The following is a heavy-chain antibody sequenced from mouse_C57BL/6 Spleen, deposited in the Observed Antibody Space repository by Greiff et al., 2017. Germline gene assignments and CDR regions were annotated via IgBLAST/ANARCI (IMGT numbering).Heavy chain of an antibody. CDR2: IDPSDSYT. Sequence: VQLQQPGAELVMPGASVKLSCKASGYTFISYWMHWVKQRPGQGLEWIGEIDPSDSYTNYNQKFKGKSTLTVDKSSSTAYMQLSSLTSEDSAVYYCARTGRDWYFDVWGTGTTVTVSS. CDR3: ARTGRDWYFDV. CDR1: GYTFISYW. J-gene: IGHJ1*03. D-gene: IGHD4-1*01. V-gene: IGHV1-69*01.